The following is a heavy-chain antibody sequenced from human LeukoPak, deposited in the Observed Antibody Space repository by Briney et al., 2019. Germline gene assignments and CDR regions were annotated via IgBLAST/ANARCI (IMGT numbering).Heavy chain of an antibody. CDR2: ISAYNGNT. Sequence: ASVKVSCKASGYTFASYGISWVRQAPGQGLEWMGWISAYNGNTNYAQKLQGRVTMTTDTSTSTAYMELRSLRSDDTAVYYCARVWIDGDYGFVDYWGQGTLVTVSS. CDR3: ARVWIDGDYGFVDY. CDR1: GYTFASYG. J-gene: IGHJ4*02. D-gene: IGHD4-17*01. V-gene: IGHV1-18*01.